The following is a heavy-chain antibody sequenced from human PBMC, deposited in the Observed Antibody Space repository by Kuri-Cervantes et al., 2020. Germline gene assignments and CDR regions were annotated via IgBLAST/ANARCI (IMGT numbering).Heavy chain of an antibody. CDR2: IYYNGST. CDR1: GGSISSYY. V-gene: IGHV4-59*13. D-gene: IGHD6-19*01. CDR3: ARGSGWYGY. J-gene: IGHJ4*02. Sequence: ESLKISCTVSGGSISSYYWSWIRQPPGKGLEWIGYIYYNGSTNYNPSLKSRVTISVDTSKNQFSVKLSSVTAADTAVYYCARGSGWYGYWGQGTLVTVSS.